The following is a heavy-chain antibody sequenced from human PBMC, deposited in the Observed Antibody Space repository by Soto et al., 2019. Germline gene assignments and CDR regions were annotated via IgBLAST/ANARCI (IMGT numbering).Heavy chain of an antibody. D-gene: IGHD1-26*01. Sequence: QVQLVQSGAEXXXXXXXVKFSCKAXGYTFXXYXMHWVRQAPGXXXEWMGWINPNSGGTNYAQKFQGWVTMTRDTSISTAYMELRRLRTDDTAVYYCARAGSGSYCSYFDYWGQGTLVTVSS. V-gene: IGHV1-2*04. J-gene: IGHJ4*02. CDR2: INPNSGGT. CDR1: GYTFXXYX. CDR3: ARAGSGSYCSYFDY.